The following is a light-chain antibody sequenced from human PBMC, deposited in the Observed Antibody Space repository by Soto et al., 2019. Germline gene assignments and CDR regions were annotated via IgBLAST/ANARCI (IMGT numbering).Light chain of an antibody. CDR3: QQYGXSPT. CDR2: CAS. V-gene: IGKV3-20*01. CDR1: QSVSSSY. J-gene: IGKJ1*01. Sequence: EIVLTQSPGTLSLSPGEIAALSCRAIQSVSSSYLAWYQQKPGQAPRLLIYCASSRATGIPDRFSGSGSGTDFTLTISRLEPEDFAVYYCQQYGXSPTCGQGTKV.